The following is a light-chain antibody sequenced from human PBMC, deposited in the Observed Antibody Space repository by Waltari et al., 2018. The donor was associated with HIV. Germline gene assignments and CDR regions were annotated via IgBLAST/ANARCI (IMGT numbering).Light chain of an antibody. J-gene: IGLJ2*01. CDR3: CSYAGSSTFV. CDR1: SSDVGNSNY. V-gene: IGLV2-23*02. CDR2: DVP. Sequence: QSALTQPASVAGSPGQSITISCNGTSSDVGNSNYVTCYQQHPRKAPTLMVYDVPKRPSGVSNRFSGSKSVNTASLTISALQAEDEADYYCCSYAGSSTFVFGGGTKLTVL.